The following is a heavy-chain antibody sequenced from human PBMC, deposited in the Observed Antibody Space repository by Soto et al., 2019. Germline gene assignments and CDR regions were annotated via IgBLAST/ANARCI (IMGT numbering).Heavy chain of an antibody. J-gene: IGHJ6*03. D-gene: IGHD2-2*01. CDR3: AREHPYCSSTSCYYYYYYMDV. V-gene: IGHV4-31*03. CDR1: GGSISGGGDY. CDR2: IYYSGST. Sequence: SDTLSLTCTVAGGSISGGGDYWSWIRQHPGKGLEWIGYIYYSGSTYYNPSLKSRVTISVDTSKNQFSLKLSSVTAADTAVYYYAREHPYCSSTSCYYYYYYMDVWGKGTTVTVSS.